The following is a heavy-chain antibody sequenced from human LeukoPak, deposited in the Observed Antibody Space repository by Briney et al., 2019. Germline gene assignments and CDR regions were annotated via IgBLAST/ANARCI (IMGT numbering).Heavy chain of an antibody. CDR1: GGSISSSSYY. Sequence: SETLSLTCTVSGGSISSSSYYWGWIRQPPGKGLEWIGSIYYSGSTYYNPSLKSRVTISVDTSKNQFPLKLSSVTAADTAVYYCARIYRAVAGIDYWGQGTLVTVSS. CDR2: IYYSGST. J-gene: IGHJ4*02. D-gene: IGHD6-19*01. V-gene: IGHV4-39*01. CDR3: ARIYRAVAGIDY.